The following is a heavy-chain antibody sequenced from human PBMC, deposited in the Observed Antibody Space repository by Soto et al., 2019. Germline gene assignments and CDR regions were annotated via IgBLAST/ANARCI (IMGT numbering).Heavy chain of an antibody. V-gene: IGHV3-23*01. CDR2: ISGSGGST. CDR3: AKGPDFDRNLIH. J-gene: IGHJ4*02. Sequence: LRLSCAASGFTFSSYAMSWVRQAPGKGLEWVSAISGSGGSTYYADSVEGRFTISRDNSKNTLYLQMNSLRAEDTAVYYCAKGPDFDRNLIHWGQGTLVTVSS. CDR1: GFTFSSYA. D-gene: IGHD1-7*01.